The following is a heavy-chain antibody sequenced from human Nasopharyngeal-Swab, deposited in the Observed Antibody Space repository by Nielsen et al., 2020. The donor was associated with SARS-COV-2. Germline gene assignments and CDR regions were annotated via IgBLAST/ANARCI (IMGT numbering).Heavy chain of an antibody. CDR2: IIPIFGTA. Sequence: WVRQAPGQGLEWMGGIIPIFGTANYAQKFQGRATITADESTSTAYMELSSLRSEDTAVYYCASPPGYYDSSGYFRNWGQGTLVTVSS. J-gene: IGHJ4*02. D-gene: IGHD3-22*01. CDR3: ASPPGYYDSSGYFRN. V-gene: IGHV1-69*01.